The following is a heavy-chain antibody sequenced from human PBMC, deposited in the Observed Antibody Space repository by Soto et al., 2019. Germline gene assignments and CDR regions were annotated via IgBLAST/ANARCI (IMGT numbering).Heavy chain of an antibody. Sequence: GGSLRLSCAASGFTFSNYWMSWVRQVPGKGLAWVSNIKEDGSEKYYVDSVKGRFTISRDNAKNSVHLQMNSLGDEDTAVYYCVRFSILVSGRGRGAFFDSWGQGTPVTVSS. CDR1: GFTFSNYW. J-gene: IGHJ4*02. CDR2: IKEDGSEK. V-gene: IGHV3-7*03. CDR3: VRFSILVSGRGRGAFFDS. D-gene: IGHD6-19*01.